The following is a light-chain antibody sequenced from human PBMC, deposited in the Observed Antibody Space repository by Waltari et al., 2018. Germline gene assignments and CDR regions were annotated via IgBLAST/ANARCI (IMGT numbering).Light chain of an antibody. V-gene: IGLV1-47*01. CDR2: RNN. Sequence: QSVVTQPPSASGTPGPRVTIPCSGRRFHTGTTYLYWSQPLPGTAPKRFIPRNNQRPSGVPDRFSGSKSGNSASLAISDLRSEDEADYYCAVWDDALSGAVFGGGTKLTVL. CDR3: AVWDDALSGAV. CDR1: RFHTGTTY. J-gene: IGLJ3*02.